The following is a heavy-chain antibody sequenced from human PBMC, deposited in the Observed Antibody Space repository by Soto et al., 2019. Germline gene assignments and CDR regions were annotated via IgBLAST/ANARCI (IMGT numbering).Heavy chain of an antibody. D-gene: IGHD2-15*01. CDR3: ARDRGYCSGGSCWTHFDY. V-gene: IGHV1-18*01. CDR2: ISAYNGNT. J-gene: IGHJ4*02. CDR1: GYTFTSYG. Sequence: QVQLVQSGAEVKKPGASVKVSCKASGYTFTSYGISWVRQAPGQGLEWMGWISAYNGNTNSAQKLQGRVTMTTDTSTSTAYMELRSLISDDTAVYYCARDRGYCSGGSCWTHFDYWGQGNLVTVSS.